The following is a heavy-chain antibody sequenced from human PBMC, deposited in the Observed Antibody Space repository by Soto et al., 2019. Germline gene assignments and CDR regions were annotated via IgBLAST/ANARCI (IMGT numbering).Heavy chain of an antibody. D-gene: IGHD3-22*01. CDR1: GYSFTSYW. J-gene: IGHJ4*02. Sequence: GESLKISCKGSGYSFTSYWIGWVRQMPGKGLEWMGIIHPGDSDTRYSPSFQGQVTISADKSISTAYLQWSSLKASDTAMYYCARRRGWDFDSTGYLFDYWGQGTLVTVSS. V-gene: IGHV5-51*01. CDR3: ARRRGWDFDSTGYLFDY. CDR2: IHPGDSDT.